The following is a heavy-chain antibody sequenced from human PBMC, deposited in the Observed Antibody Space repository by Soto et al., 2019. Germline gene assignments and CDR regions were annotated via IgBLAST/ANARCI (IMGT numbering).Heavy chain of an antibody. D-gene: IGHD1-7*01. CDR1: GDTFTSYA. V-gene: IGHV1-3*01. CDR3: ARFGRTGTTPY. CDR2: INAGNGKA. J-gene: IGHJ4*02. Sequence: GASVKVSCKASGDTFTSYAIDGVRQAPGQRLEWMGGINAGNGKAKYSQKFQGRVTITRDTSASTAYMELSSLRSEDTAVYYCARFGRTGTTPYWGQGTPVTASS.